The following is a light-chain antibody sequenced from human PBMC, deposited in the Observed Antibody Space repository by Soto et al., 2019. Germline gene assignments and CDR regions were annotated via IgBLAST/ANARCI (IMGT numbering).Light chain of an antibody. CDR3: SSYAGSLVV. J-gene: IGLJ2*01. V-gene: IGLV2-8*01. Sequence: QSVLTQPPSASGSPGQSVTISCTGTSSDVGGYNYVSWYQQHPGKAPKLMIYEVSKRPSGVPDGFSGSKSGNTASLTVSGLQAEDEADYYCSSYAGSLVVFGGGTKVTVL. CDR1: SSDVGGYNY. CDR2: EVS.